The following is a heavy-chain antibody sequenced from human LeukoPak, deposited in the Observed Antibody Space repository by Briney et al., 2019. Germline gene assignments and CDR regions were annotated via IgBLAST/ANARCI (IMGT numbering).Heavy chain of an antibody. J-gene: IGHJ4*02. D-gene: IGHD6-6*01. CDR3: ARWGSIAVARFDY. Sequence: SETLSLTCTVSGGSISSYYWSWIRQPPGKGLEWIGYIYTSGSTNYNPSLKSRVNISVDTSKNQFSLNLTSVTAADTAAYYCARWGSIAVARFDYWGQGTLVTVSS. CDR1: GGSISSYY. CDR2: IYTSGST. V-gene: IGHV4-4*09.